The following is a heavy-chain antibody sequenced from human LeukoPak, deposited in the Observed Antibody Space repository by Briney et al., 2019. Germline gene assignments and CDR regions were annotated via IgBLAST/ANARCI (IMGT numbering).Heavy chain of an antibody. J-gene: IGHJ4*02. CDR1: GGSFSGYY. Sequence: PSETLPLTCAVYGGSFSGYYWSWIRQPPGKGLEWIGEINHSGSTNYNPSLKSRVTISVDTSKNQFSLKLSSVTAADTAVYYCAREEGIAVAARLFDYWGQGTLVTVSS. CDR3: AREEGIAVAARLFDY. CDR2: INHSGST. D-gene: IGHD6-19*01. V-gene: IGHV4-34*01.